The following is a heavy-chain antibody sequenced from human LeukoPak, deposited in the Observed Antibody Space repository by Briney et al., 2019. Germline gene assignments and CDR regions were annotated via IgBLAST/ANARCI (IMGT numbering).Heavy chain of an antibody. V-gene: IGHV3-30*02. CDR1: GFTFSSYS. D-gene: IGHD1-1*01. CDR3: VKDTPTTGYHLDS. CDR2: IRSDGSDK. J-gene: IGHJ4*02. Sequence: GRSLRLSCAASGFTFSSYSMNWVRQAPGKGLEWVAFIRSDGSDKSYADSVKGRFTISRDNSENRLYLQINSLRVEDTAVYYCVKDTPTTGYHLDSWGQGTLVTVSS.